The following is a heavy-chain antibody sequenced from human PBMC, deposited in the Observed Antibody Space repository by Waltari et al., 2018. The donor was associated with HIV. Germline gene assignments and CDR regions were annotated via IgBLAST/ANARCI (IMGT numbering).Heavy chain of an antibody. CDR3: ARGAGELQGRAFDY. CDR1: GGSISIYY. Sequence: QVQLQESGPGLVKPSETLSLTCSVSGGSISIYYLSWIRQPAGKGPEWIGRIYPSWSTNYSPSLKSRVTLSVDTSKNQFSLKLMSVIAADTAMYYCARGAGELQGRAFDYWGQVTLVTVSS. J-gene: IGHJ4*02. D-gene: IGHD1-7*01. V-gene: IGHV4-4*07. CDR2: IYPSWST.